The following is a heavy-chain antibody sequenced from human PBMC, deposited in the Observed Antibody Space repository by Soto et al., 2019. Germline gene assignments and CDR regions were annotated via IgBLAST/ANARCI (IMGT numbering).Heavy chain of an antibody. Sequence: VASVKVSCKAAGYAFTSDYMHWVRQAPGQGLEWMGIINPSGGSTSYAQKFQGRVTMTRDTSTSTVYMELSSLRSEDTAVYYCARVRRSSGYYYGYWGQGTPVTVYS. CDR2: INPSGGST. CDR1: GYAFTSDY. J-gene: IGHJ4*02. V-gene: IGHV1-46*01. CDR3: ARVRRSSGYYYGY. D-gene: IGHD3-22*01.